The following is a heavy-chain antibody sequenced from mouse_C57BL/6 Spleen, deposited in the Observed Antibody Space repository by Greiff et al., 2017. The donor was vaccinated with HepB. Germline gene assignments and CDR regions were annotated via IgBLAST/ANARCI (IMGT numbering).Heavy chain of an antibody. CDR1: GYTFTSYW. D-gene: IGHD2-4*01. CDR2: INPSIGYT. V-gene: IGHV1-7*01. CDR3: ARGGGCYDYEDYATDY. J-gene: IGHJ4*01. Sequence: QVQLQQSGAELAKPGASVKLSCKASGYTFTSYWMHWVKQRPGQGLEWIGYINPSIGYTKYNQKFKDKATLTADTSSSTAYMQLSSLTSKDSAVYYGARGGGCYDYEDYATDYWGQGTPVTVSS.